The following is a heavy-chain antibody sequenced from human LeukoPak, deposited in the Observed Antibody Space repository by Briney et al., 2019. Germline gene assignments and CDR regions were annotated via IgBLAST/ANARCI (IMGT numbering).Heavy chain of an antibody. J-gene: IGHJ3*01. CDR2: ISDSGLNT. CDR3: ARSFDV. Sequence: PGGSLRLSCAASGFTFSSYEINWVRQAPGKGLEGVSQISDSGLNTNHADSVKGRFTISRDNNKKSVYLQMNSLRVEDTAVYYCARSFDVWGQGTMVTVSS. CDR1: GFTFSSYE. V-gene: IGHV3-48*03.